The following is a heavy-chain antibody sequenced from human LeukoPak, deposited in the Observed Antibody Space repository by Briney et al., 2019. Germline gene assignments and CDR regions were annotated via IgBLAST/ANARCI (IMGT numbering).Heavy chain of an antibody. J-gene: IGHJ4*02. Sequence: GGSLRLSCAASGFTFSSYEMNWVRQAPGKGLEWVSYISTTGSTTHYADSVKGRFTTSRDNAKNSLYLQMDSLRAEDTALYYCARDPGSSGYADYWGQGTLVTVSS. CDR3: ARDPGSSGYADY. CDR2: ISTTGSTT. V-gene: IGHV3-48*03. CDR1: GFTFSSYE. D-gene: IGHD3-22*01.